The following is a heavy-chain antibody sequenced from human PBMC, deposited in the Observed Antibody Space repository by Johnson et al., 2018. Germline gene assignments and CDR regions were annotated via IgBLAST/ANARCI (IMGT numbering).Heavy chain of an antibody. CDR2: IWHDGSNK. V-gene: IGHV3-33*01. J-gene: IGHJ3*02. CDR1: GFTFSSYG. D-gene: IGHD3-22*01. CDR3: ARGDYYDSSGYYNAVEI. Sequence: QVQLVESGGGVVQPGRSLRLSCAASGFTFSSYGMHWVRQAPGKGLEWVAVIWHDGSNKYYADSVKGRFTISRDNSKNTLYLQMNSLRAEDTAVYYWARGDYYDSSGYYNAVEIWGQGTMVTVSS.